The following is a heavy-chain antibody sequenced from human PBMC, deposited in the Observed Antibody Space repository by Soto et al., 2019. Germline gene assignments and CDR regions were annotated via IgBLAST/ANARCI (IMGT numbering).Heavy chain of an antibody. CDR1: GGYVSSGISY. CDR2: IYYSGST. J-gene: IGHJ3*02. D-gene: IGHD2-15*01. Sequence: SETMSLTYTVSGGYVSSGISYWGWIRQPPGKGLEWIGHIYYSGSTKYNPSLKSRVTISLDTSKNQFSLNLSSVTAADTAVFYCVRQYSDDCSGGLCFHAFDIWGRGTMVTVSS. V-gene: IGHV4-61*01. CDR3: VRQYSDDCSGGLCFHAFDI.